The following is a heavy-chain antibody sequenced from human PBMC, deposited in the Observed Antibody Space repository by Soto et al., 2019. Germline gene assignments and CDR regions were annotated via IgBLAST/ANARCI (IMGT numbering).Heavy chain of an antibody. V-gene: IGHV3-23*01. Sequence: EVQLLESGGGLVQPRGSLTLSCAASGFTFSSYAMSWVRQAPGKGLEWVSAISGGGNDRFYADSVRGRFTISRDNSRNTLYLHMNSLRAEDTAVHYCARSLFIASTDTEPFDSWGQGTLVTVSS. CDR3: ARSLFIASTDTEPFDS. CDR1: GFTFSSYA. J-gene: IGHJ4*02. D-gene: IGHD6-13*01. CDR2: ISGGGNDR.